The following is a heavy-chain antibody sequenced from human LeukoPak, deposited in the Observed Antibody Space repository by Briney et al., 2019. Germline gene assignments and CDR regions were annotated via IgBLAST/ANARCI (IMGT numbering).Heavy chain of an antibody. V-gene: IGHV5-51*01. CDR1: GYTFTNFW. CDR3: ARPPGVGHLST. D-gene: IGHD2-8*01. Sequence: GESLKISCKGSGYTFTNFWIGWVRQMPGKGLEWMGIIHPSDSDTRYRPSFQGQVTISVDKSISTIYLHWSSLRASDTAIYYCARPPGVGHLSTWGQGTRVTVSS. CDR2: IHPSDSDT. J-gene: IGHJ4*02.